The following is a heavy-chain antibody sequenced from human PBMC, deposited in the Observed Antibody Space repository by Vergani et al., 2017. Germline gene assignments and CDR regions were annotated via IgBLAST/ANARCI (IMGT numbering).Heavy chain of an antibody. V-gene: IGHV4-34*01. CDR3: ATIGYRRWCYYFDD. J-gene: IGHJ4*02. CDR2: INHSGST. Sequence: QVQLQQWGAGLLKPSETLSVTFAVYGGSFSGYYWSWIGQPPGKGLEWIGEINHSGSTNYNPFLKSRDTISVDEYRNLFSLRLNSVTAAETAVYCCATIGYRRWCYYFDDWGQGILVTVSS. CDR1: GGSFSGYY. D-gene: IGHD4/OR15-4a*01.